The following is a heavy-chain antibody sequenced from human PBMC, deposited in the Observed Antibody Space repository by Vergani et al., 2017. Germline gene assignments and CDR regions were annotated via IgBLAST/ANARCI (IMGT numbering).Heavy chain of an antibody. Sequence: EVQLVESGGGLVQPGRSLRLSCAASGFTFDDYAMHWVRQAPGKGLEWVSGISWNSGSIGYADSVKGRFTISRDNAKNSLYLQMNSLRAEDTAVYYCARLAAPGTWRLDPWGQGTLVTVSS. V-gene: IGHV3-9*01. CDR2: ISWNSGSI. CDR3: ARLAAPGTWRLDP. J-gene: IGHJ5*02. D-gene: IGHD6-13*01. CDR1: GFTFDDYA.